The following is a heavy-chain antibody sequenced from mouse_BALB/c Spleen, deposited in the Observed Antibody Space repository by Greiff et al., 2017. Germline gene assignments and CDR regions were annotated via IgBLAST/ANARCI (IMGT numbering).Heavy chain of an antibody. V-gene: IGHV1-14*01. CDR2: INPYNDGT. Sequence: VQLQQSGPELVKPGASVKMSCKASGYTFTSYVMHWVKQKPGQGLEWIGYINPYNDGTKYNEKFKGKATLTSDKSSSTAYMELSSLTSEDSAVYYCARWGYGNYGYYAMDYWGQGTSVTVSS. CDR1: GYTFTSYV. D-gene: IGHD2-1*01. J-gene: IGHJ4*01. CDR3: ARWGYGNYGYYAMDY.